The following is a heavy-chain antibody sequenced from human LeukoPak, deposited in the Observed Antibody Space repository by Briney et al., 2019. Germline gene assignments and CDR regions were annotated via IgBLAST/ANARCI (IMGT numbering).Heavy chain of an antibody. D-gene: IGHD6-19*01. CDR3: ARSYSSGPPHY. J-gene: IGHJ4*02. V-gene: IGHV1-46*01. CDR2: INPSGGST. Sequence: GASVTVSFKASGYTFTIYYMHWVRQAPGQGLEWMGIINPSGGSTSYAQKFQGRVTMTKDTSTSTVYMELSSLRSEDTAVYYCARSYSSGPPHYWGQGALVTVSS. CDR1: GYTFTIYY.